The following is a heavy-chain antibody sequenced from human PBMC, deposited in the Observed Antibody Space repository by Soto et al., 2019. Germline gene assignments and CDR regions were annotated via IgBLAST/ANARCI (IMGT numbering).Heavy chain of an antibody. CDR3: AKDPSDHIVVVTAPEFDY. Sequence: EVQLLESGGGLVQPGGSLRLSCAAAGFSLSSYAMSWVRQAPGKGLEWVSAISGSGGSTYYADSVKGRFTISRDNSKNTLYLQMNSLRAEDTAVYYCAKDPSDHIVVVTAPEFDYWGQGTLVTASS. D-gene: IGHD2-21*02. CDR2: ISGSGGST. CDR1: GFSLSSYA. J-gene: IGHJ4*02. V-gene: IGHV3-23*01.